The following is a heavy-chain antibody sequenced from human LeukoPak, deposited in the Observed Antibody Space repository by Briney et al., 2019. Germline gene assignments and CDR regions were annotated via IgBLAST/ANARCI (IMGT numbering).Heavy chain of an antibody. J-gene: IGHJ4*02. CDR3: ARVGLIVVPTFDY. Sequence: GGSLRLSCAASGFTFSSYSMNWVRQAPGKGLEWVSYISSSGSSIYYADSVKGRFTISRDNAKNSLYLQMNSLRAEDTAVYYCARVGLIVVPTFDYWGQGTLVTVSS. CDR2: ISSSGSSI. V-gene: IGHV3-48*04. D-gene: IGHD3-22*01. CDR1: GFTFSSYS.